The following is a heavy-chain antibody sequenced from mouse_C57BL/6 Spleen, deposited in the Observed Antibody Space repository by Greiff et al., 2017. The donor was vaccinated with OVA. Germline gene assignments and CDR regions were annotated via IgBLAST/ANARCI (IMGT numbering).Heavy chain of an antibody. CDR2: ISGGGGNT. CDR3: ARHDTTVVDPWFAY. Sequence: DVMLVESGGGLVKPGGSLKLSCAASGFTFSSYTMSWVRQTPEKRLEWVATISGGGGNTYYPDSVKGRFTISRDNAKNTLYLQMSSLRSEDTALYYCARHDTTVVDPWFAYWGQGTLVTVSA. CDR1: GFTFSSYT. V-gene: IGHV5-9*01. D-gene: IGHD1-1*01. J-gene: IGHJ3*01.